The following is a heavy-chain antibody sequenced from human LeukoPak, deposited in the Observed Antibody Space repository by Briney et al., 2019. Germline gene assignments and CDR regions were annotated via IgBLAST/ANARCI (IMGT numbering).Heavy chain of an antibody. J-gene: IGHJ4*02. Sequence: GGSLRLSCAASGFTVSSNYMSWVRQAPGKGLEWVSVIYSGGSTYYADSVKGRFTISRDNSKNTLYLQMNSLRAEDTAVYHCASNGHEGYFDYWGQGTLVTVSS. CDR2: IYSGGST. D-gene: IGHD2-8*01. CDR3: ASNGHEGYFDY. V-gene: IGHV3-53*01. CDR1: GFTVSSNY.